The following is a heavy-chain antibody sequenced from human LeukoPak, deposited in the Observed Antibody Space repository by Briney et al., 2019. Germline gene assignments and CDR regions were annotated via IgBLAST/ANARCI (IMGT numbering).Heavy chain of an antibody. D-gene: IGHD6-25*01. CDR3: ARSRGRLAQLDY. V-gene: IGHV4-38-2*02. Sequence: SETLSLTCTVSGYSISSGYYWGWIRQPPGKGLEWIGSIYHIGRTFYNPSLKGRVTISVDTSKNQFSLKLTSVTAADTAVYYCARSRGRLAQLDYWGQGTLVTVSS. CDR2: IYHIGRT. J-gene: IGHJ4*02. CDR1: GYSISSGYY.